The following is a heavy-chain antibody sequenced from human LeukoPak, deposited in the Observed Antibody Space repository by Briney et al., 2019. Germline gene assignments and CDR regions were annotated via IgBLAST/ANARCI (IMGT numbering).Heavy chain of an antibody. Sequence: PSQTLSLTCTVSGGSISSSSYYWSWIRQPAGKGLEWIGRIYTSGSTNYNPSLKSRVTISVDTSKNQFSLKLSSVTAADTAVYYCARGDYYDSSGYPPYYYYGMDVWGQGTTVTVSS. CDR3: ARGDYYDSSGYPPYYYYGMDV. CDR2: IYTSGST. J-gene: IGHJ6*02. V-gene: IGHV4-61*02. D-gene: IGHD3-22*01. CDR1: GGSISSSSYY.